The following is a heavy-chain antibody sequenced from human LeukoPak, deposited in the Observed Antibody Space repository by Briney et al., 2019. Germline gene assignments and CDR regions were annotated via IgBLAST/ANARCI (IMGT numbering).Heavy chain of an antibody. CDR1: GGSISSYY. D-gene: IGHD3-3*01. J-gene: IGHJ5*02. CDR3: ARSTSFWSGYYVWFDP. CDR2: IYYSGST. V-gene: IGHV4-59*01. Sequence: SETLSLTCTVSGGSISSYYWSWIRQPPGEGLEWIGYIYYSGSTNYNPSLKSRVTISVDTSKNQFSLKPSSVTAADTAVYYCARSTSFWSGYYVWFDPWGQGTLVTVSS.